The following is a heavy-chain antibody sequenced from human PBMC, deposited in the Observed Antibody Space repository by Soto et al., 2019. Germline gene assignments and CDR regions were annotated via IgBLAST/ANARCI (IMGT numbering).Heavy chain of an antibody. CDR3: AHNVHSSGWYPALFAP. CDR2: IYWNDDR. D-gene: IGHD6-19*01. Sequence: QITLKASGPTLVKPTQTLTLTCTFSGFSPSTSGVGVGWIRQPQGKALEWLALIYWNDDRPHSPSLKSRLTFTNDTPKNQVVLTMTNMDPVDTATHYRAHNVHSSGWYPALFAPCGQGTLVTVSS. V-gene: IGHV2-5*01. CDR1: GFSPSTSGVG. J-gene: IGHJ5*02.